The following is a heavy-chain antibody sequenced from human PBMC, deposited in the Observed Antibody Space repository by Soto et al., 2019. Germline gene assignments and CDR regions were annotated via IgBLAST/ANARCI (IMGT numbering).Heavy chain of an antibody. J-gene: IGHJ4*02. CDR3: ARYSSSWPYFDY. Sequence: TVGSLRLSCAASGFTFSSYEMNWVRQAPGKGLEWVSYISSSGSTIYYADSVKGRFTISRDNAKNSLYLQMNSLRAEDTAVYYCARYSSSWPYFDYWGQGTLVTVSS. CDR2: ISSSGSTI. V-gene: IGHV3-48*03. D-gene: IGHD6-13*01. CDR1: GFTFSSYE.